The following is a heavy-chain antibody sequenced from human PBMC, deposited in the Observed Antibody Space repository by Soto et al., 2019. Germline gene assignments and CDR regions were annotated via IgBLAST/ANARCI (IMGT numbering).Heavy chain of an antibody. CDR1: GFIVSNTY. V-gene: IGHV3-66*01. Sequence: GGSLRLSCAASGFIVSNTYMSWVRQAPGKGLEWVSFIYSGGSTFYADSVKGRFTVSRDSSTNMLYLQMNSLRAEDTAVYYCAKDVPSGYYYYGMDVWGQGTTVTVSS. J-gene: IGHJ6*02. CDR2: IYSGGST. CDR3: AKDVPSGYYYYGMDV. D-gene: IGHD3-10*01.